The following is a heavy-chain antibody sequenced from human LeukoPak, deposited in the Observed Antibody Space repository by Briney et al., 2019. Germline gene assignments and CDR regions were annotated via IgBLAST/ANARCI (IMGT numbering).Heavy chain of an antibody. V-gene: IGHV4-34*01. CDR2: INHSGST. CDR3: ARGRGPLNWSDP. CDR1: GGSFSGYY. J-gene: IGHJ5*02. Sequence: PSETLSLTCAVYGGSFSGYYWSWIRQPPGKGLEWIGEINHSGSTNYNPALKSRVTISVDTSKNQCSLKLSAVTAADTAVYYCARGRGPLNWSDPWGQGTLVTVSP. D-gene: IGHD3-10*01.